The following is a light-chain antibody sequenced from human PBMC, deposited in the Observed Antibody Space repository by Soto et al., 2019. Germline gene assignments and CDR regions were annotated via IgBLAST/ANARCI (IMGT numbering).Light chain of an antibody. V-gene: IGLV2-14*01. J-gene: IGLJ1*01. Sequence: QSALTQPASVSGSPGQSITISCTGTSSDVGGYNYVSWYQQHPGKAPKLMIYDVSNRPSGVSNRFSGSKSGNTASLTISGLQAEDEADYYCSSYTSGSTLVFGTGTEVTVL. CDR3: SSYTSGSTLV. CDR2: DVS. CDR1: SSDVGGYNY.